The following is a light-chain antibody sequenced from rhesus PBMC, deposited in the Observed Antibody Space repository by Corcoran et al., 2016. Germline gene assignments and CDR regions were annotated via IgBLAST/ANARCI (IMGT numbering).Light chain of an antibody. CDR1: QSLLDSDGYTH. Sequence: DIVMTQTPLSLPVTPGEPASISCRSSQSLLDSDGYTHLHWYLQKPGQSPPLLIYLVSNRAAGVPDRFRGSGSGTVFTLKISRVEAEDVGVYYCMQTLQTPLTFGGGTKVEIK. V-gene: IGKV2-78*01. J-gene: IGKJ4*01. CDR2: LVS. CDR3: MQTLQTPLT.